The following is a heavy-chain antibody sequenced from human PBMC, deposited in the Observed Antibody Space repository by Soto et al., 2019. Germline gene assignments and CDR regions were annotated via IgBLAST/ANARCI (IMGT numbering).Heavy chain of an antibody. V-gene: IGHV3-23*01. J-gene: IGHJ4*02. D-gene: IGHD4-17*01. Sequence: GGSLRLSCAASGFTVSSYAMSWVRQAPGKGLEWVSAISGSGGSTYYADSVKGRFTISRDNSKNTLYLQMNSLRAEDTAVYYCAKDYENNDYGVLFFDYWGQGTLVTVSS. CDR2: ISGSGGST. CDR3: AKDYENNDYGVLFFDY. CDR1: GFTVSSYA.